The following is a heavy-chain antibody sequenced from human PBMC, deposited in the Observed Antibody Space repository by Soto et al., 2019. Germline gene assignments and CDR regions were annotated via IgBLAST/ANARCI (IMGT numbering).Heavy chain of an antibody. D-gene: IGHD2-15*01. Sequence: QVQLVESGGGMVQPGRSLRLSCAASGFTFSSYGIHWVRQAPGKGVEWVAVIWEDGSNKFYADSVKGRFTISRDNSKNTLYLQMNSLRAEDTAVYYCARAGTPEGFCNYWGQGTLVTVSS. J-gene: IGHJ4*02. V-gene: IGHV3-33*01. CDR3: ARAGTPEGFCNY. CDR2: IWEDGSNK. CDR1: GFTFSSYG.